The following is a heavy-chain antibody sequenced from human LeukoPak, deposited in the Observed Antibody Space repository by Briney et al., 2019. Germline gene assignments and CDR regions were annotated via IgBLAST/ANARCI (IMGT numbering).Heavy chain of an antibody. D-gene: IGHD5-12*01. CDR3: ARSVATSPYYYYGMDV. CDR2: ISYDGSNK. J-gene: IGHJ6*02. Sequence: GGSLRLSCAASGFTFSSYAMHWVRQAPGKGLEWVAVISYDGSNKYYADSVKGRFTISRDNSKNTLYLQMNSLRAEDTAVHYCARSVATSPYYYYGMDVWGQGTTVTASS. V-gene: IGHV3-30*04. CDR1: GFTFSSYA.